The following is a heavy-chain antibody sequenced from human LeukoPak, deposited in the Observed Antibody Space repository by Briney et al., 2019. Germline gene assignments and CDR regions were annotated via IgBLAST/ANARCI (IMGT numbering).Heavy chain of an antibody. Sequence: GESLKISCKGSGYSFTSYWISWVRQMPGKGLEWMGRIDPSDSYTNYSPSFQGHVTISADKSISTAYLQWSSLKASDTAMYYCAAIRQGNWNYFHYYYGMDVWGQGTTVTVSS. CDR1: GYSFTSYW. CDR3: AAIRQGNWNYFHYYYGMDV. D-gene: IGHD1-7*01. CDR2: IDPSDSYT. J-gene: IGHJ6*02. V-gene: IGHV5-10-1*01.